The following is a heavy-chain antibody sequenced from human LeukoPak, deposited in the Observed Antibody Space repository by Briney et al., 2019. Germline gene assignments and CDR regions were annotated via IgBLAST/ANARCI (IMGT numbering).Heavy chain of an antibody. CDR2: ISSSSSYI. D-gene: IGHD1-26*01. J-gene: IGHJ4*02. CDR3: ARRRLSRELQNIDY. Sequence: KTGGSLRLSCAASGFTFSSYSMNWVRQAPGKGLEWVSSISSSSSYIYYADSVKGRFTISRDNAKNSLYLQMNSLRAEDTAVYYCARRRLSRELQNIDYWGQGTLVTVSS. CDR1: GFTFSSYS. V-gene: IGHV3-21*01.